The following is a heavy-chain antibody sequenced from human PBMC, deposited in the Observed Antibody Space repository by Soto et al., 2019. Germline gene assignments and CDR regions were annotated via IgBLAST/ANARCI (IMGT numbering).Heavy chain of an antibody. D-gene: IGHD2-15*01. CDR3: ARNRGYGGSDFDY. CDR2: INPNSGGT. CDR1: GYTFTGYY. V-gene: IGHV1-2*02. J-gene: IGHJ4*02. Sequence: ASVKVSCKASGYTFTGYYMHWVRQAPGQGLEWMGWINPNSGGTNYAQKFQGRVTMTRDTSISTVYMELSRLRSDDTAVYYCARNRGYGGSDFDYWGQGTLVTVSS.